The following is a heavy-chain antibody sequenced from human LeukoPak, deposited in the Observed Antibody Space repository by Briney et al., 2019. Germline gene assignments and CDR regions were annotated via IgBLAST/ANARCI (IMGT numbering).Heavy chain of an antibody. Sequence: GGSLRLSCAASGFTFSTYWMHWVRQAPGKGLVWVSRINSDGSRTTYADSVKGRFTISRDNAKNSLYLQMNSLRAEDTAVYYCARVSPNTVTTLQYFDYWGQGTLVTVSS. CDR1: GFTFSTYW. CDR2: INSDGSRT. J-gene: IGHJ4*02. V-gene: IGHV3-74*01. D-gene: IGHD4-17*01. CDR3: ARVSPNTVTTLQYFDY.